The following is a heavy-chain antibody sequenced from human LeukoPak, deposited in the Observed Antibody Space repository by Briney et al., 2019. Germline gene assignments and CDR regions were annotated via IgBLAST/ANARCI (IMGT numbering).Heavy chain of an antibody. D-gene: IGHD3-3*01. CDR1: GYSISSGYY. J-gene: IGHJ6*04. V-gene: IGHV4-38-2*01. CDR3: ASRRIYDFWSGYYQGMDV. CDR2: INHSGST. Sequence: SETLSLTCAVSGYSISSGYYWGWIRQPPGKGLGWLGVINHSGSTNYNPSLRSRVSISVDTSKNQSSLKLSSVTAADTAVYYCASRRIYDFWSGYYQGMDVWGKGTTVTVSS.